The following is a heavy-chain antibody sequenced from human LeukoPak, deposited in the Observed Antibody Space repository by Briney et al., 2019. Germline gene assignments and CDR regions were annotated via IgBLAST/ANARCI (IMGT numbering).Heavy chain of an antibody. CDR1: GFTFSSYA. CDR3: ARSGYDPHFDY. D-gene: IGHD5-12*01. J-gene: IGHJ4*02. CDR2: ISSSSSYI. Sequence: GGSLRLSCAASGFTFSSYAMHWVRQAPGKGLEWVSSISSSSSYIYYADSVKGRFTISRDNAKNSLYLQMNSLRAEDTAVYYCARSGYDPHFDYWGQGTLVTVSS. V-gene: IGHV3-21*01.